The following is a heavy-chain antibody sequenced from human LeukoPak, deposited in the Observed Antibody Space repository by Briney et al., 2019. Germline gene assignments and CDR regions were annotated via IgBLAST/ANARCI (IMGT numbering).Heavy chain of an antibody. V-gene: IGHV4-59*01. CDR3: ASSAYYYDSSGS. CDR1: GGSISSYY. J-gene: IGHJ3*01. D-gene: IGHD3-22*01. Sequence: SETLSLTCTVSGGSISSYYWSWIRQPPGKGLEWIGYIYYGGSTSYNPSLKSRVIISIDTSKNQFSLKLTSVTAADTAVYYCASSAYYYDSSGSWGQGTMVTVSS. CDR2: IYYGGST.